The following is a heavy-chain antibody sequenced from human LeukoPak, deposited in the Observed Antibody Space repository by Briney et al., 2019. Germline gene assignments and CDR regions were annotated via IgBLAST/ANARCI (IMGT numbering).Heavy chain of an antibody. Sequence: SETLSLTCTVSGGSISSGGYYWGWIRQHPGKGLEWIGYIYYSGSTYYNPSLKSRVTISVDTSKNQFSLKLSSVTAADTAVYYCARVGDYGGEYYFDSWGQGTLVTVSS. CDR3: ARVGDYGGEYYFDS. CDR1: GGSISSGGYY. V-gene: IGHV4-31*03. CDR2: IYYSGST. J-gene: IGHJ4*02. D-gene: IGHD4-23*01.